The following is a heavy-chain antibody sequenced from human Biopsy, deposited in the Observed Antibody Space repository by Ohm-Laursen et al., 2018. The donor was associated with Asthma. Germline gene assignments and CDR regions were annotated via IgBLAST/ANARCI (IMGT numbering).Heavy chain of an antibody. CDR1: GFSFSHHS. Sequence: SLRLSCTASGFSFSHHSMNWARQAPGKGLEWVSCISGNSQYIYFADSVKGRFTISRDNAKNSLYLHMNDLSADDSGVYYCATDSSGWFWGPGTVVAVSS. CDR3: ATDSSGWF. CDR2: ISGNSQYI. J-gene: IGHJ4*02. D-gene: IGHD6-19*01. V-gene: IGHV3-21*01.